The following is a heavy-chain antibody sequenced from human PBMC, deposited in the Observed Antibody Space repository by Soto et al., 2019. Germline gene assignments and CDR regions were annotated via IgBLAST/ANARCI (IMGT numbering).Heavy chain of an antibody. V-gene: IGHV4-34*01. CDR1: GGFLSESY. CDR2: TNHVGGT. J-gene: IGHJ5*02. Sequence: SETLSLTCAVYGGFLSESYWTWIRQPPGKGLEWIGETNHVGGTNYNPSLKSRVTMSVDTSQNQFSLRLISVTAADTAMYFCVRIRYQLPSSVLWLDPWGQGTPVTVSS. CDR3: VRIRYQLPSSVLWLDP. D-gene: IGHD3-16*01.